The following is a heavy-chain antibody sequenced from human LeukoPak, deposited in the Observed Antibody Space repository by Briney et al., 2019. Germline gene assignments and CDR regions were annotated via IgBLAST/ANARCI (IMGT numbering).Heavy chain of an antibody. D-gene: IGHD3-3*01. CDR2: IKRKTDGGTT. J-gene: IGHJ4*02. Sequence: GGSLRLSCAASGFTFSNAWMSWVRQAPGKGLEWVGRIKRKTDGGTTDYAAPVKGRFTISGDDSKNTLYLQMNSLKTEDTAVYYCTTDPIYDFWSGYYYFDYWGQGTLVTVSS. CDR1: GFTFSNAW. CDR3: TTDPIYDFWSGYYYFDY. V-gene: IGHV3-15*01.